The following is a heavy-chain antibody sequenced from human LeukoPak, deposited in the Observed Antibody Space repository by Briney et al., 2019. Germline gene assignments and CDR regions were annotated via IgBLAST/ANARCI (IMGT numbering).Heavy chain of an antibody. V-gene: IGHV3-21*01. J-gene: IGHJ4*02. Sequence: GGSLRLSCAASGFTFSSYSMNWVRQAPGKGLEWVSSISSSSSYIYYADSVKGRFTISRDNAKNSLYLQMNSLRAEDTAVYYCARAGRRHSGYYYGVREYYFDYWGQGTLVTVSS. CDR1: GFTFSSYS. D-gene: IGHD3-22*01. CDR2: ISSSSSYI. CDR3: ARAGRRHSGYYYGVREYYFDY.